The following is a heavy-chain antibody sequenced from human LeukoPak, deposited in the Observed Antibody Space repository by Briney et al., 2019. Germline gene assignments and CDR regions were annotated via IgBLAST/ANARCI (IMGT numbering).Heavy chain of an antibody. J-gene: IGHJ5*02. CDR1: GYTFTSYG. Sequence: ASVKVSCKASGYTFTSYGINWVRQAPGQGLEWMGWISPYNGNTKYAEKIQRRVTITTDTSTSTAYMELRSLSSDDPGVYYCARDQRGYGDSSGASKWIDPWGQGTLVTVSS. CDR3: ARDQRGYGDSSGASKWIDP. CDR2: ISPYNGNT. D-gene: IGHD4-17*01. V-gene: IGHV1-18*01.